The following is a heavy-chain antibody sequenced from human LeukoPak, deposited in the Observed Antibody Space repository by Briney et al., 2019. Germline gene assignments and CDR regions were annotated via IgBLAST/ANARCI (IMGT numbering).Heavy chain of an antibody. CDR2: IYYSGST. Sequence: SETLSLTCTVSGGSISPYYWSWIRQPPGKGLEWIGYIYYSGSTNSNPSLKSRVTISVDTSKNQFSLNLNSVTAANTAVYYCARYASGSYLDLWGQGTLVTVSS. J-gene: IGHJ4*02. CDR3: ARYASGSYLDL. V-gene: IGHV4-59*08. D-gene: IGHD3-10*01. CDR1: GGSISPYY.